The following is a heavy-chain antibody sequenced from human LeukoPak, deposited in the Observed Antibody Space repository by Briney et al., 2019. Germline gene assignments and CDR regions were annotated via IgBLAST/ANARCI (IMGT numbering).Heavy chain of an antibody. CDR3: ARAVARSGSDPAPPPGTYYYMDV. CDR2: ISSSSSYI. D-gene: IGHD6-13*01. CDR1: GFTFSSYS. V-gene: IGHV3-21*01. Sequence: GGSLRLSCAASGFTFSSYSMNWVRQAPGKGLEWVSSISSSSSYIYYADSVKGRFTISRDNAKNSLYMQMNSLRAEDTAAYYCARAVARSGSDPAPPPGTYYYMDVWGKGTTVTVSS. J-gene: IGHJ6*03.